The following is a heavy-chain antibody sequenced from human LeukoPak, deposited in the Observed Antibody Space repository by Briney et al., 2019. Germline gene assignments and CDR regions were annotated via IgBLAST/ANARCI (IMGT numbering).Heavy chain of an antibody. CDR3: ASPHCSSTSCYVLGFDY. J-gene: IGHJ4*02. CDR2: INPSGGST. D-gene: IGHD2-2*01. CDR1: GYTFTSYY. V-gene: IGHV1-46*03. Sequence: AVKVSCKASGYTFTSYYMHWVRQAPGQGLEWMGIINPSGGSTSYAQTFQGRVTMTRDTSTSTVYMELSSLRSEDLAVYYCASPHCSSTSCYVLGFDYWGQGTLVTVSS.